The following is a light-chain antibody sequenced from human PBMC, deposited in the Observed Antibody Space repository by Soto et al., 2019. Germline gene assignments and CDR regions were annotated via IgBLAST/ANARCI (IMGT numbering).Light chain of an antibody. CDR1: QRVSSN. CDR3: QQYDAWPPH. V-gene: IGKV3-15*01. Sequence: EIVLTQSPASLFVSPGERATLFCRASQRVSSNLAWYQQKPGQAPRVLIYDASTRATGCPARFSGSGSGTEFTLTISSLQSEDFAVYYCQQYDAWPPHFGPGTKVDIK. J-gene: IGKJ3*01. CDR2: DAS.